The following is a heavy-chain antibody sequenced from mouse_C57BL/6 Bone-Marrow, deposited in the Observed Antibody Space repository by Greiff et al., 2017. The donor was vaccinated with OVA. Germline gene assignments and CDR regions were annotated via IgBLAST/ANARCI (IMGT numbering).Heavy chain of an antibody. CDR3: ARERANWDLFLAY. CDR1: GYTFTSYW. CDR2: IDPSDSYT. Sequence: QVQLQQPGAELVKPGASVKLSCKASGYTFTSYWMQWVKQRPGQGLEWIGEIDPSDSYTNYNQKFKGKAPLTVDTSSSTAYMQLSSLTSEDSAVYYCARERANWDLFLAYWGQGTLVTVSA. D-gene: IGHD4-1*01. J-gene: IGHJ3*01. V-gene: IGHV1-50*01.